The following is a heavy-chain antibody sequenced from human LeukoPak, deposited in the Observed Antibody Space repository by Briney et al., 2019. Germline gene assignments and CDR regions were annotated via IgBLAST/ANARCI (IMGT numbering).Heavy chain of an antibody. Sequence: AGGSLRLSCAASGFTFSSYTMSWVRQAPGKGLEWVSTITTSDGNTYYADSVKGRFTGSRDNSKNTLYLQMNSLRAGDTGVYYCAKDGGLWVSAHWGDSWGRGTLVTVSS. J-gene: IGHJ5*01. CDR1: GFTFSSYT. CDR3: AKDGGLWVSAHWGDS. CDR2: ITTSDGNT. D-gene: IGHD3-16*01. V-gene: IGHV3-23*01.